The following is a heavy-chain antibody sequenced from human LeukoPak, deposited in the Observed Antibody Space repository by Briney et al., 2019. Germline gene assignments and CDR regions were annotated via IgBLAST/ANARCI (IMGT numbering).Heavy chain of an antibody. CDR1: GFTFSSYA. CDR3: AKGGQLGQDY. Sequence: GGSLRLSCAAAGFTFSSYAMSWVRQAAGKGLEWVSAISGSGGSTYYADSVKGGFTIARDSSKNTVYLQMNTLRAEDTAVYYCAKGGQLGQDYWGQGTLVTVSS. D-gene: IGHD1/OR15-1a*01. J-gene: IGHJ4*02. CDR2: ISGSGGST. V-gene: IGHV3-23*01.